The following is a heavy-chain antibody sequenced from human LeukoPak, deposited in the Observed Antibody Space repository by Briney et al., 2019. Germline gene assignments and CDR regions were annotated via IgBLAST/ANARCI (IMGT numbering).Heavy chain of an antibody. CDR2: ISLTGLT. CDR1: GGSISNTNW. D-gene: IGHD2-8*01. J-gene: IGHJ4*02. CDR3: SRENGAFSPFGY. Sequence: KASETLSLTCGVSGGSISNTNWRSWVRQPPGQGLEWIGEISLTGLTHYNPSLESRVTVSLDKSKNQLSLNLTSVTAADTAVYYCSRENGAFSPFGYWGQGTLVTVLS. V-gene: IGHV4-4*02.